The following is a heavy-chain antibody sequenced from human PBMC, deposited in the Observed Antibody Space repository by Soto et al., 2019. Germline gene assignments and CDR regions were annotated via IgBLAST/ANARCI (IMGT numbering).Heavy chain of an antibody. D-gene: IGHD7-27*01. J-gene: IGHJ4*02. CDR1: GGSISTVNYW. Sequence: QVQLQESGPGLVKPSQTLSLTCTVSGGSISTVNYWWGWLRQSPDMGLEWIGHIYDGGNTYNNPSLESRVTMSVDTSKNQLSLTLSSVSAADTAVYYCARGPSGDKVDSWGQGTLVTVSS. CDR2: IYDGGNT. V-gene: IGHV4-30-4*01. CDR3: ARGPSGDKVDS.